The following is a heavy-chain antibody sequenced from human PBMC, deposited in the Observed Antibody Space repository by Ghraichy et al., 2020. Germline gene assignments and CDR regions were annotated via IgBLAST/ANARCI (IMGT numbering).Heavy chain of an antibody. Sequence: GESLNISCAASGFTVSSNYMSWVRQAPGKGLEWVSVIYSGGSTYYADSVKGRFTISRDNSKNTLYLQMNSLRAEDTAVYYCARPRYSGYDDYYYYGMDVWGQGTTVTVSS. J-gene: IGHJ6*02. V-gene: IGHV3-53*01. CDR2: IYSGGST. CDR3: ARPRYSGYDDYYYYGMDV. D-gene: IGHD5-12*01. CDR1: GFTVSSNY.